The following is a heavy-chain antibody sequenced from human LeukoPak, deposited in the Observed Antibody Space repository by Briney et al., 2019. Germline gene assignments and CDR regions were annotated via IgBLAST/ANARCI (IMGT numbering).Heavy chain of an antibody. Sequence: GASVKVSCEASGYTFTSYNIHWVRQAPGQGLEWMGIISPSGGSTTYAQKFQGRVTMTRDTSTGTVYMELSSLRSEDRAVYWCAREMATVTGFDFWGQGTLVTVSS. CDR1: GYTFTSYN. CDR2: ISPSGGST. V-gene: IGHV1-46*03. CDR3: AREMATVTGFDF. D-gene: IGHD5-24*01. J-gene: IGHJ4*02.